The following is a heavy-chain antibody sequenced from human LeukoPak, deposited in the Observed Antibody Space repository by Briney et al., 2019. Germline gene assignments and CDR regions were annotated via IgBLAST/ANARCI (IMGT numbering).Heavy chain of an antibody. CDR2: IYYSGST. CDR3: ARSCDFWSGYYTYYYYMDV. CDR1: GGSISSGSYY. Sequence: PSETLSLTCTVSGGSISSGSYYWSWIRQPAGKGLEWIGSIYYSGSTYYNPSLKSRVTISVDTSKNQFSLKLSSVTAADTAVYYCARSCDFWSGYYTYYYYMDVWGKGTTVAVSS. J-gene: IGHJ6*03. V-gene: IGHV4-39*01. D-gene: IGHD3-3*01.